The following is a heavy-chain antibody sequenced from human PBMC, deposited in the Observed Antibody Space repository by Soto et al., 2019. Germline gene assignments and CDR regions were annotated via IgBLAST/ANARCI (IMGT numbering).Heavy chain of an antibody. CDR1: GFDFSTYW. CDR2: ISGGGGT. Sequence: EVQLVESGGGLVQPGGSLRLSCAASGFDFSTYWMHWVRQAPGKGLVWVSRISGGGGTTYADSVEGRFTISRNNAKNILYLQMNSLTEEDTAMYYCIRASGVEGTGEYFWGQGTLVTVSS. J-gene: IGHJ4*02. V-gene: IGHV3-74*02. CDR3: IRASGVEGTGEYF. D-gene: IGHD3-10*01.